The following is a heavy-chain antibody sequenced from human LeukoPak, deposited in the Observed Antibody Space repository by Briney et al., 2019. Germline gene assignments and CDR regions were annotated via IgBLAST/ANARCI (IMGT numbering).Heavy chain of an antibody. CDR2: INWNGGST. CDR3: ARDLSSWYRSWFDP. J-gene: IGHJ5*02. CDR1: GFTFDDYG. V-gene: IGHV3-20*04. D-gene: IGHD6-13*01. Sequence: GGSLRLSCAASGFTFDDYGMSWVRQAPGKGLEWVSGINWNGGSTGYADSVKGRFTISRDNAKNSLYLQMNSLRAEDTALYYCARDLSSWYRSWFDPWGQGILVTVSS.